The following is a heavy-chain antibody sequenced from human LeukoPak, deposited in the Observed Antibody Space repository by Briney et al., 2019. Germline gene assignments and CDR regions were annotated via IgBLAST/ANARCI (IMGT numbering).Heavy chain of an antibody. Sequence: ASVKVSCKASGYTFTGYYMHWVRQAPGQGLEWMGWINPNSGGTNYAQKFQGRVTMTRDTSISTAYMELSRLRSDDTAVYYCARDRRPLRYFDWLDYWGQGTLVTVSS. J-gene: IGHJ4*02. CDR2: INPNSGGT. CDR3: ARDRRPLRYFDWLDY. CDR1: GYTFTGYY. V-gene: IGHV1-2*02. D-gene: IGHD3-9*01.